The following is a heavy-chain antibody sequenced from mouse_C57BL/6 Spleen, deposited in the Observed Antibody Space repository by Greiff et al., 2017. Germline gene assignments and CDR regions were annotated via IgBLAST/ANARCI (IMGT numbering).Heavy chain of an antibody. CDR3: TRAVYFDY. V-gene: IGHV1-15*01. CDR1: GYTFTDYE. CDR2: IDPETGGT. Sequence: VKVVESGAELVRPGASVTLSCKASGYTFTDYEMHWVKQTPVHGLEWIGAIDPETGGTAYNQKFKGKAILTADKSSSTAYMELRSLTSEDSAVYYCTRAVYFDYWGQGTTLTVSS. J-gene: IGHJ2*01.